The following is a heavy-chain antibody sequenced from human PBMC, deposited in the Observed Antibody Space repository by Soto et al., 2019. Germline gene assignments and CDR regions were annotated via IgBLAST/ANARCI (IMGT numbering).Heavy chain of an antibody. Sequence: ASETLSLTCTVSGGSISSSSYYWGWIRQPPGKGLEWIGSIYYSGSTYYNPSLKSRVTISVDTSKNQFSLKLSSVTAADTAVYYCARHSLTYYYDSSGYYEMHRWFDPWGQGTLVTVSS. CDR2: IYYSGST. CDR1: GGSISSSSYY. J-gene: IGHJ5*02. V-gene: IGHV4-39*01. D-gene: IGHD3-22*01. CDR3: ARHSLTYYYDSSGYYEMHRWFDP.